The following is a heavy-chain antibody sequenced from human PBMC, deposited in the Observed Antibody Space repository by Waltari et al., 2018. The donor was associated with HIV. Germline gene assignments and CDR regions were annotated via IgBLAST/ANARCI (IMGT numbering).Heavy chain of an antibody. CDR2: IKSCSGII. V-gene: IGHV3-9*01. J-gene: IGHJ4*02. CDR3: AKDIGFLTHPDSGADS. Sequence: DVHLVQFGGDLVQPGRSLRLSCVGSGFTFEKYAMHWVRQGPGKGLQWVESIKSCSGIIAYAASVKGRFTISRDNAKSSLYLQMNNLKPEDTALYYCAKDIGFLTHPDSGADSWGRGTLVTVTS. CDR1: GFTFEKYA. D-gene: IGHD2-15*01.